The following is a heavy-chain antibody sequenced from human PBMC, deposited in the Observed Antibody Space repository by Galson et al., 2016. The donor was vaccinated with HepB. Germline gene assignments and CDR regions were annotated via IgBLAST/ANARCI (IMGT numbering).Heavy chain of an antibody. V-gene: IGHV4-4*09. Sequence: TLSLTCTVSGGSINSDYWSWIRQPPGKGLEWIGCIHSSGSTKYDPSPKGRVTISIDTSKSEFSLRLRSVTAADTAVYYCARLRGYNRAWWRIDHWGRGTLASVSS. CDR1: GGSINSDY. CDR3: ARLRGYNRAWWRIDH. CDR2: IHSSGST. D-gene: IGHD6-19*01. J-gene: IGHJ5*02.